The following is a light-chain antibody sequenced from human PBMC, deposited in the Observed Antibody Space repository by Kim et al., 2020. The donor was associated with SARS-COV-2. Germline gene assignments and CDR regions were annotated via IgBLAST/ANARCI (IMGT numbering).Light chain of an antibody. Sequence: LSPGERATRSCRASQSVSNYLAWYQQKPGQTPRLLIYDVSNRAAGIPARFSGSGSGTDFTLTISSLETEDFAVYYCQQRGNWPRTFGQGTKVDIK. V-gene: IGKV3-11*01. CDR3: QQRGNWPRT. J-gene: IGKJ1*01. CDR2: DVS. CDR1: QSVSNY.